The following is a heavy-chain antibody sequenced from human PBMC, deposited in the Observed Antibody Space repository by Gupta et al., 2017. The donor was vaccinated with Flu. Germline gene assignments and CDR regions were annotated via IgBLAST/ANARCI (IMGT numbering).Heavy chain of an antibody. V-gene: IGHV3-73*01. CDR2: RYGT. CDR3: TSLLAGGEQQLASAYYYYYGMDV. Sequence: RYGTAYAASVKGRFTISRDDSKNTAYLQMNSLKTEDTAVYYCTSLLAGGEQQLASAYYYYYGMDVWGQGTTVTVSS. J-gene: IGHJ6*02. D-gene: IGHD6-13*01.